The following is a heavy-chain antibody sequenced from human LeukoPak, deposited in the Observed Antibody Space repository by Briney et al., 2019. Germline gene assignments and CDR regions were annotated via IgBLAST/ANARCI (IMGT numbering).Heavy chain of an antibody. CDR3: AREYNYFDY. D-gene: IGHD2/OR15-2a*01. CDR2: IYYSVST. V-gene: IGHV4-59*08. J-gene: IGHJ4*02. Sequence: PSETLSLTSTLSGGSISSYYWSSVRQPPRKGLGWIGYIYYSVSTNYNPSLKSRVTISVDTSKNQFSLKLSSVTAADTAVYYCAREYNYFDYCSRGTLVTVSA. CDR1: GGSISSYY.